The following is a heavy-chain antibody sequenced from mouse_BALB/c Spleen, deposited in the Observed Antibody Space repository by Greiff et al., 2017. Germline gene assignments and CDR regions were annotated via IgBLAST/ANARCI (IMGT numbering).Heavy chain of an antibody. Sequence: EVQLVESGAELVKPGASVKLSCTASGFNIKDTYMHWVKQRPEQGLEWIGRIDPANGNTKYDPKFQGKATITADTSSNTAYLQLSSLTSEDTAVYYCARGITAYFDYWGQGTTLTVSS. CDR3: ARGITAYFDY. J-gene: IGHJ2*01. CDR2: IDPANGNT. V-gene: IGHV14-3*02. D-gene: IGHD2-4*01. CDR1: GFNIKDTY.